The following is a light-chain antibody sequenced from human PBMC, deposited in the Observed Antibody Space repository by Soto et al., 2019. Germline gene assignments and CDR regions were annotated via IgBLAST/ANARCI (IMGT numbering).Light chain of an antibody. Sequence: LTQPPSASGSPGQSVTISCTGTSSDVGAYNYVSWYQQLPGKAPKLIIYEVSKLPSGVPDRFSGSKSGNTASLTVSLLQAEDEADYYCTSYAGTYSFFYVFGTGTKVTVL. J-gene: IGLJ1*01. CDR3: TSYAGTYSFFYV. V-gene: IGLV2-8*01. CDR1: SSDVGAYNY. CDR2: EVS.